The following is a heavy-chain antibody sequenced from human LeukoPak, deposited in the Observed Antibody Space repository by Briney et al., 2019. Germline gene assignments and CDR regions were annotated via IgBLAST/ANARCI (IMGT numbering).Heavy chain of an antibody. CDR3: ARGRGEFSRYYYYYMDV. CDR1: GGTFSSYA. CDR2: IIPIFGTA. J-gene: IGHJ6*03. Sequence: SVKVSCKASGGTFSSYAISWVRQAPGQGLEWMGGIIPIFGTANYAQKFQGRVTITADESTSTAYMELSSLRSEDTAVYYCARGRGEFSRYYYYYMDVWGKGTTVTVSS. V-gene: IGHV1-69*13. D-gene: IGHD3-16*01.